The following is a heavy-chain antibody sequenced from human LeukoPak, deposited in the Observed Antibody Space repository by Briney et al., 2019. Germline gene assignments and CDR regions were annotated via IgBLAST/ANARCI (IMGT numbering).Heavy chain of an antibody. J-gene: IGHJ4*02. CDR3: TSDFWSGYSFDY. CDR2: ISSSGSTI. Sequence: GGSLRLSCAASGFAFSSYEMNWVRQAPGKGLEWVSYISSSGSTIYYADSVKGRFTISRDNAKNSLYLQMNSLRAEDTAVYYCTSDFWSGYSFDYWGQGTLVTVSS. V-gene: IGHV3-48*03. CDR1: GFAFSSYE. D-gene: IGHD3-3*01.